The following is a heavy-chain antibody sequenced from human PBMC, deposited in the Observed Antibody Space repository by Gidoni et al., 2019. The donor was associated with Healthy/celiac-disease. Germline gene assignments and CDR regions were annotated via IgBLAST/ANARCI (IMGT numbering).Heavy chain of an antibody. V-gene: IGHV4-4*02. CDR2: IYHSGST. CDR1: GGSISSSNW. Sequence: QVQLQESGPGLVKPSGTLSLTCAVSGGSISSSNWWSWVRQPPGTGMEWIGEIYHSGSTNYNPSLKSRFTISVDKSNNQFSLKLSAVTAADTAVYYCARRPTTAPFDYWGQGTLVTVSS. CDR3: ARRPTTAPFDY. J-gene: IGHJ4*02. D-gene: IGHD4-17*01.